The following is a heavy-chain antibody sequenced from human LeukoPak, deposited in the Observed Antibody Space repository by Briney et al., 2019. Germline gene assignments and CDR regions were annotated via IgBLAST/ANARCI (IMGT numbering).Heavy chain of an antibody. CDR2: IYTSGGT. D-gene: IGHD6-6*01. J-gene: IGHJ6*03. CDR1: GGSISSYY. CDR3: AIPPPYSSSSDYYYYYMDV. V-gene: IGHV4-4*09. Sequence: SETLSLTCTVSGGSISSYYWSWIRQPPGKGLEWIGYIYTSGGTNYNPSLKSRVTISVDTSKNQFSLKLSSVTAADTAVYYCAIPPPYSSSSDYYYYYMDVWGKGTTVTVSS.